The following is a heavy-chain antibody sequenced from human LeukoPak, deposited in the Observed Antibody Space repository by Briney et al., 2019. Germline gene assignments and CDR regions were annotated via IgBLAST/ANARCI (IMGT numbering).Heavy chain of an antibody. Sequence: GGSLRLSCAASGFTFSNFAMSWVRQAPGKGLEWVSSINFRGDTTYYAESVKGRFTISRDNSKSTLYLQMNSLRADDTAVFYCAKGEQGVDYWGRGTLVTVSS. D-gene: IGHD1/OR15-1a*01. CDR1: GFTFSNFA. V-gene: IGHV3-23*01. J-gene: IGHJ4*02. CDR3: AKGEQGVDY. CDR2: INFRGDTT.